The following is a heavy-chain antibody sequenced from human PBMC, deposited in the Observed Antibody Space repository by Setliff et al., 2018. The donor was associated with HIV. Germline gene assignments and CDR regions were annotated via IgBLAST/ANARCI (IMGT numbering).Heavy chain of an antibody. CDR1: GYALTELS. V-gene: IGHV1-24*01. J-gene: IGHJ1*01. D-gene: IGHD6-13*01. Sequence: GASVKVSCKISGYALTELSIHWVRQAPGKGLEWMANFDPEDGETFYAQKFQGRFPMTEDTSTDTAYMELSSLRSDDTAMYYCATDPGYSSTWYSESFQHWGQGTVVTVSS. CDR3: ATDPGYSSTWYSESFQH. CDR2: FDPEDGET.